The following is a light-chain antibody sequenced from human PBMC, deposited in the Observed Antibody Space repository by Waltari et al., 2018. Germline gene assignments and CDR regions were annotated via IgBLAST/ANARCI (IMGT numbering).Light chain of an antibody. CDR2: QVT. J-gene: IGLJ2*01. V-gene: IGLV2-14*01. Sequence: QSALTQPASVSGSPGQSITISCTGTGSDIGAYNYVSCYPQPPGNAPKLVLFQVTGRPSGVSPRFSGSKSAYTASLTISGLQAEDEADYYCSSYTATSNGLARVFGGGTKLTVL. CDR3: SSYTATSNGLARV. CDR1: GSDIGAYNY.